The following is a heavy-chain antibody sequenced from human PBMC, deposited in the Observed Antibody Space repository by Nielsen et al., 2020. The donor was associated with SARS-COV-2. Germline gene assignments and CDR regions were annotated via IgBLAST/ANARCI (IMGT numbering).Heavy chain of an antibody. D-gene: IGHD3-9*01. CDR1: GFTFSSYA. CDR2: ISGSGGST. Sequence: GVLKIFCAASGFTFSSYAMSWVRQAPGKGLEWVSAISGSGGSTYYADSVKGRFTISRDNSKNTLYLQMNSLRAEDTAVYYCAKDAVGNFDYYYGMDVWGQGTTVTVSS. V-gene: IGHV3-23*01. CDR3: AKDAVGNFDYYYGMDV. J-gene: IGHJ6*02.